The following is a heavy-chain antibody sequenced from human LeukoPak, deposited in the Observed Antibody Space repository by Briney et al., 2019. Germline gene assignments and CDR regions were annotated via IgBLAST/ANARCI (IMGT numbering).Heavy chain of an antibody. V-gene: IGHV3-21*01. J-gene: IGHJ4*02. CDR1: GFTFSRYS. CDR3: ARAPMLYYYDSSGEFDY. Sequence: PGGSLRLSCAASGFTFSRYSMNWVRQAPGKGLEWVSSISSSSSYIYYADSVKGRFTISRDNAKNSLYLQMNSLRAEDTAVYYCARAPMLYYYDSSGEFDYWGQGTLVTVSS. CDR2: ISSSSSYI. D-gene: IGHD3-22*01.